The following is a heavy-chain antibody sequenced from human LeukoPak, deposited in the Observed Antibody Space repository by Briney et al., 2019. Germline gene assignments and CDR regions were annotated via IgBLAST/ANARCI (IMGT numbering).Heavy chain of an antibody. CDR3: ARVSGGSGSYYGSY. Sequence: PGGSLRLSCAASGFTFSSYSMNWVRQAPGKGLEWVSYISSSSSTIYYADSVKGRFTISRDNAKNSLYLQMNSLRAEDTAVYYCARVSGGSGSYYGSYWGQGTLVTVSS. J-gene: IGHJ4*02. D-gene: IGHD3-10*01. V-gene: IGHV3-48*04. CDR1: GFTFSSYS. CDR2: ISSSSSTI.